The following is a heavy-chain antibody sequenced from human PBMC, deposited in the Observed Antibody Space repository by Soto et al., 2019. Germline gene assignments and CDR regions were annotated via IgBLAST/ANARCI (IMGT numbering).Heavy chain of an antibody. CDR3: ATDRNRWAVTQVTLRIFDY. CDR1: GFTFSSYA. V-gene: IGHV3-23*01. D-gene: IGHD4-17*01. Sequence: GGSLRLSCAASGFTFSSYAMSWVRQAPGKGLEWVSAISGSGSSTYYADSVKGRFTISRDHSKNKLYLQMNSLRAEDTAVYSCATDRNRWAVTQVTLRIFDYWGQGTLVTVSS. CDR2: ISGSGSST. J-gene: IGHJ4*02.